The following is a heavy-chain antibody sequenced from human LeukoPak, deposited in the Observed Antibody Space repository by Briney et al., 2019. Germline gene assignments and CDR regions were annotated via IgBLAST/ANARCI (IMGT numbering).Heavy chain of an antibody. D-gene: IGHD2-8*02. CDR1: GFTFSSYG. Sequence: GGSLRLSCAASGFTFSSYGMHWVRQAPGKGLEWVTVIWYYGSNKYYADSVKGRFTISRDNSKNTLYLQMNSLRAEDTAVYYCAATSGTGAFDIWGQGAMVTVSS. CDR3: AATSGTGAFDI. V-gene: IGHV3-33*01. CDR2: IWYYGSNK. J-gene: IGHJ3*02.